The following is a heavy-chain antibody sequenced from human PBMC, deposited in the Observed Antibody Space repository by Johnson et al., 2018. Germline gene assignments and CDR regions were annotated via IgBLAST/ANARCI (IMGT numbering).Heavy chain of an antibody. CDR3: ARDTGDNYYYYDMDV. D-gene: IGHD1-26*01. Sequence: QVQLQESGGGVVQPGRSLTLSCAASGFTFSHYAMHWVRQAPDKGLEWVAVIAYDGSNKYHADSVSGRFTISRDNSKNTLYLQMNSLRAEDTAVYYCARDTGDNYYYYDMDVWGKGTTVTVSS. V-gene: IGHV3-30*04. CDR2: IAYDGSNK. J-gene: IGHJ6*03. CDR1: GFTFSHYA.